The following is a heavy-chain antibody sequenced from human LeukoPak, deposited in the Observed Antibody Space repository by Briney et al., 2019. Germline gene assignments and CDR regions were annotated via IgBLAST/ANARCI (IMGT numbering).Heavy chain of an antibody. CDR2: TIPILGIA. CDR1: GGTFSSYA. D-gene: IGHD2-2*01. J-gene: IGHJ4*02. CDR3: ARERDLGYCSSTSCYVLDY. V-gene: IGHV1-69*04. Sequence: SVKVSCKASGGTFSSYAISWVRQAPGQGLEWMGRTIPILGIANYAQKFQGRVTITADKSTGTAYMELSSLRSEDTAVYYCARERDLGYCSSTSCYVLDYWGQGTLVTVSS.